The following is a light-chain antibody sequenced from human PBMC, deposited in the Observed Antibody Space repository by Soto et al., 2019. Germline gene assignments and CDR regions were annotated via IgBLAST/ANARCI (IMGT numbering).Light chain of an antibody. J-gene: IGKJ1*01. CDR2: KAS. CDR1: QSISSW. Sequence: DIQMTQSPSTLSASVGDRVTITCRASQSISSWLTWYQQKAGQAPKLLIYKASIVESGVPSRFSGSGSGTAVYLSAGSVHPNDSATYYCQRYSHFATFGQETRVEV. CDR3: QRYSHFAT. V-gene: IGKV1-5*03.